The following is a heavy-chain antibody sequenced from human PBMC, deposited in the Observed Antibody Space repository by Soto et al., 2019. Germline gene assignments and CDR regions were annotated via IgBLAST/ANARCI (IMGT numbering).Heavy chain of an antibody. CDR2: IYPGDSDT. Sequence: LGESLKISCKGSGYSFTSYWIGWVRQMPGKGLEWMGIIYPGDSDTRYSPSFQGQVTISADKSISTAYLQWSSLKASDTAMYYCARVVPAAIGIGYYYYYGMDVWGQGTTVTVSS. V-gene: IGHV5-51*01. J-gene: IGHJ6*02. CDR1: GYSFTSYW. D-gene: IGHD2-2*01. CDR3: ARVVPAAIGIGYYYYYGMDV.